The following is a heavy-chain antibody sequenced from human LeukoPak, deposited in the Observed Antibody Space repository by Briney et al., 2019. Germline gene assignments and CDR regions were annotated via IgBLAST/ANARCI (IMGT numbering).Heavy chain of an antibody. CDR1: GFSISSHF. Sequence: GGSLRLSCAASGFSISSHFMTWVRQAPGKGLEWVANIKQDGSEKYYVGSVRGRFTISRDNAKNSLYLQMNSLRAEDTAVYYCARDPEEWELLFDYWGQGTLVTVSS. CDR3: ARDPEEWELLFDY. CDR2: IKQDGSEK. V-gene: IGHV3-7*01. D-gene: IGHD1-26*01. J-gene: IGHJ4*02.